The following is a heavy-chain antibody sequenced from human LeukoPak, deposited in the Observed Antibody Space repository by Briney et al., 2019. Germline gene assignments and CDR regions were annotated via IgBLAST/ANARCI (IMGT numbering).Heavy chain of an antibody. CDR2: IYYSGST. D-gene: IGHD6-13*01. J-gene: IGHJ6*03. CDR1: GGSISSHY. CDR3: ARGSSSWYFYYYYYYMDV. V-gene: IGHV4-59*11. Sequence: PSETLSLTCTVSGGSISSHYWSWIRQPPGKGLEWIGYIYYSGSTNYNPSPKSRVTISVDTSKNQFSLKLSSVTAADTAVFYCARGSSSWYFYYYYYYMDVWGKGTTVTVSS.